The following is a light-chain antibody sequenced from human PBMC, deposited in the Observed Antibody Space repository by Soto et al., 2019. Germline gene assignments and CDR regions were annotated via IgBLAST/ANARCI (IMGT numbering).Light chain of an antibody. J-gene: IGKJ1*01. CDR1: QSVSSSY. CDR3: LQDRSHFWT. Sequence: EIVLTQSPGTLSLSPGERATLSCRASQSVSSSYLARYQQKPGQAPRLLIYGASSRATGIPDRFSGSGSGTDFTLTISSLQPEDSATYYCLQDRSHFWTFGQGTKVDIK. V-gene: IGKV3-20*01. CDR2: GAS.